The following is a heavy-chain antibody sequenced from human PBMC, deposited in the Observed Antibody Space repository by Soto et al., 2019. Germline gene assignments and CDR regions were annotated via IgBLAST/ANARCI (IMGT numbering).Heavy chain of an antibody. CDR3: AKGYYSGYDLAYFDY. J-gene: IGHJ4*02. CDR1: GFSFDDYA. D-gene: IGHD5-12*01. Sequence: GGSLRLSCAASGFSFDDYAITWFRQSSGKGLEWVSAISGSGDNTYYADSVKGRFTISRDNSKNTLYLQLNSLRAEDTALYYCAKGYYSGYDLAYFDYWGQGTLGTVS. CDR2: ISGSGDNT. V-gene: IGHV3-23*01.